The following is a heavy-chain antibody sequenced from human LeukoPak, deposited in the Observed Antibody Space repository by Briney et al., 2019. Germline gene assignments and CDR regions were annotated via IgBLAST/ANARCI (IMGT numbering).Heavy chain of an antibody. CDR1: GFTLSSYA. D-gene: IGHD3-16*02. CDR3: AKQSSRFLGWAYFDY. V-gene: IGHV3-23*01. J-gene: IGHJ4*02. Sequence: EGSLRLSGAASGFTLSSYAMTWVRQAPGKGLEWVSAISGSGSSTYYADSVKGRFTISRDNSKNTLYLQMSSLRAEDTALYFCAKQSSRFLGWAYFDYWGQGTLVTVSS. CDR2: ISGSGSST.